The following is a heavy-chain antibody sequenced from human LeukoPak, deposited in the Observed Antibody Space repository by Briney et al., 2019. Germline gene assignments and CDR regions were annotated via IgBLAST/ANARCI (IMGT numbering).Heavy chain of an antibody. CDR1: GGSFSGYY. CDR2: INHSGST. Sequence: PSETLSLTCAVYGGSFSGYYWSWIRQPPGKGLEWIGEINHSGSTNYNPPLKSRVTISVDTSKNEFSLKLSSVTATDTAVYYCARRRARGNILHYSDYWGQGTLVTVSS. CDR3: ARRRARGNILHYSDY. D-gene: IGHD3-10*01. J-gene: IGHJ4*02. V-gene: IGHV4-34*01.